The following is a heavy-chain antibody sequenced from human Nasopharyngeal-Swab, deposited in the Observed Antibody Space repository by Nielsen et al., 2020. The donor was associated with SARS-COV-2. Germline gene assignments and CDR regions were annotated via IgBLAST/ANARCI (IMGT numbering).Heavy chain of an antibody. CDR1: GGSISSYY. D-gene: IGHD6-19*01. CDR3: ARGAVAGSVVFDY. V-gene: IGHV4-59*01. Sequence: SETLSLTCTVSGGSISSYYWSWIRQPPGKGLEWIGYIYYSGSTKYNPSLKSRVTISVDTSKNQFSLNLNSVTAADTAVYYCARGAVAGSVVFDYWGQGTLVTVSS. CDR2: IYYSGST. J-gene: IGHJ4*02.